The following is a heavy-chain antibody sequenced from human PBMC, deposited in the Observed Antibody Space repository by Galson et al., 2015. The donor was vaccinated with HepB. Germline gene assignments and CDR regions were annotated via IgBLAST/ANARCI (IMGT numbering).Heavy chain of an antibody. CDR3: ARGGFLSNSGVVIGNMDV. D-gene: IGHD3-3*01. CDR2: INNYNGNT. CDR1: GYTFSKYA. V-gene: IGHV1-18*01. Sequence: SVKVSCKASGYTFSKYAISWVRQAPGQGLEWMGWINNYNGNTNYAQKFQHRATMTTDTSTNTAYMEVRSLTSDDTAVYYCARGGFLSNSGVVIGNMDVGGIGTTVT. J-gene: IGHJ6*03.